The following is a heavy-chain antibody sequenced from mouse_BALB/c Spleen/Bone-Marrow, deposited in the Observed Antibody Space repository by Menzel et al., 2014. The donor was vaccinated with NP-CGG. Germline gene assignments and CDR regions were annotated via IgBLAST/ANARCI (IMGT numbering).Heavy chain of an antibody. CDR2: IDPANGNT. D-gene: IGHD1-1*01. V-gene: IGHV14-3*02. CDR3: ASYYYGSCVFAY. CDR1: GFNIKDTY. Sequence: VQLQQSGAELVKPGASVKLSCTASGFNIKDTYMHWVKQRPEQGLEWIGRIDPANGNTKYDPKFQGKATITADTSSNPAYLQHSSLTSEDTAFYYRASYYYGSCVFAYWGQWTLVTVSA. J-gene: IGHJ3*01.